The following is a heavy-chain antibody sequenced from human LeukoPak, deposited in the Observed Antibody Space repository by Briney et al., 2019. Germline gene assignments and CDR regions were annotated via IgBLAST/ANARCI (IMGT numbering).Heavy chain of an antibody. CDR2: IGGGGGST. J-gene: IGHJ4*02. CDR3: AKLLWTLRYFDY. CDR1: GFTFSNYA. D-gene: IGHD3-9*01. V-gene: IGHV3-23*01. Sequence: GGSLRLSCAASGFTFSNYAMRWVRQAPGKGLEWVSAIGGGGGSTYYADSVRGRFTISRDNSENMLYLQMNSLRAEDTAVYYCAKLLWTLRYFDYWGQGTLVTVSS.